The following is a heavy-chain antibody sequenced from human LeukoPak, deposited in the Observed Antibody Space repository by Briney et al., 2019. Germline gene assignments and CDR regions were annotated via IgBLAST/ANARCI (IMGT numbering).Heavy chain of an antibody. V-gene: IGHV3-74*01. CDR2: IKPDGSDT. CDR1: GSTFTTHW. J-gene: IGHJ6*03. D-gene: IGHD4-17*01. CDR3: ARDPRTTVSGYYYYYMDV. Sequence: GGSLRLSCGASGSTFTTHWIHWVRQAPGKGLVWVSRIKPDGSDTNYADSVKGRFTTSRGNAKNTVYLQMNSLRAEDTAVYYCARDPRTTVSGYYYYYMDVWGKGTTVTVSS.